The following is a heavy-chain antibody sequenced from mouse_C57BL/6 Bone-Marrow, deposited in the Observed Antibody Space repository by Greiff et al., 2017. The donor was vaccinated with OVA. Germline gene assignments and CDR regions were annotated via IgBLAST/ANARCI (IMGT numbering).Heavy chain of an antibody. Sequence: EVHLVESGGGLVKPGGSLKLSCAASGFTFSDYGMHWVRQAPEKGLEWVAYISSGSSTIYYADTLKGRFTIARDNAKNTLFLQMTRLRSEDSAMYYCGRKEHGSCVIDYWGQGTTLTVSS. CDR1: GFTFSDYG. CDR2: ISSGSSTI. V-gene: IGHV5-17*01. D-gene: IGHD1-1*01. J-gene: IGHJ2*01. CDR3: GRKEHGSCVIDY.